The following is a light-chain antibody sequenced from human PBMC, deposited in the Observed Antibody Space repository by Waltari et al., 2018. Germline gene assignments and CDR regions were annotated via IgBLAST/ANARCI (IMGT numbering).Light chain of an antibody. J-gene: IGKJ4*01. Sequence: DIQITQSPSFLTASVGDRVTITCQASQDIGNYLNWYQQKPGQAPNLLIYDASNLETGVPSRFSGSGSGTDFTFTISSLQPEDIATYYCQHYAPPFGGGTKVEIK. V-gene: IGKV1-33*01. CDR2: DAS. CDR3: QHYAPP. CDR1: QDIGNY.